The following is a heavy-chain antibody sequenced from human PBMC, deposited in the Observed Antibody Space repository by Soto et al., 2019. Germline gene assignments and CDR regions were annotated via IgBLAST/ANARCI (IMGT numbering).Heavy chain of an antibody. J-gene: IGHJ2*01. V-gene: IGHV5-10-1*01. D-gene: IGHD2-8*01. CDR2: IDPSDSYT. Sequence: EECLTSSCKGSGYSFTSYWIIWVLQMPGKGLEWMGRIDPSDSYTNYSPSFQGHVTISADKSISTAYLQWSSLKASDTAMYYCARPTNGVYYWYFDLWGRGTMVTVSS. CDR1: GYSFTSYW. CDR3: ARPTNGVYYWYFDL.